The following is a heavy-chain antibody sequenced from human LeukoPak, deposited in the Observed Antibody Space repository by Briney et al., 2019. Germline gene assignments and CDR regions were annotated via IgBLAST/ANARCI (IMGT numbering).Heavy chain of an antibody. CDR3: ARGYSSSSGWFDP. V-gene: IGHV4-31*03. CDR2: IYYSGST. J-gene: IGHJ5*02. D-gene: IGHD6-6*01. Sequence: SETLSLTCTVSGGSISSGGYYWSWIRQHPGKGLEWIGYIYYSGSTYYNPSLKSRVTISVDTSKNQFSLKLSFVAAADTAVYYCARGYSSSSGWFDPWGQGTLVTVSS. CDR1: GGSISSGGYY.